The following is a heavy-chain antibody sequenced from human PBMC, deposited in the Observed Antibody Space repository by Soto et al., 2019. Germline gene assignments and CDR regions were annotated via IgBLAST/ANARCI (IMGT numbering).Heavy chain of an antibody. D-gene: IGHD6-13*01. CDR2: ISSSSSYI. J-gene: IGHJ4*02. CDR1: GFTFSDYY. CDR3: ASEGPGSSSWYVDS. Sequence: QVQLVESGGGLVKPGGSLRLSCAASGFTFSDYYMSWIRQAPGKGLEWLSYISSSSSYINYADSVKGRFTISRDNAKNSLYLQMSSLRAEDTAVYYCASEGPGSSSWYVDSWGKGTLVTVSS. V-gene: IGHV3-11*05.